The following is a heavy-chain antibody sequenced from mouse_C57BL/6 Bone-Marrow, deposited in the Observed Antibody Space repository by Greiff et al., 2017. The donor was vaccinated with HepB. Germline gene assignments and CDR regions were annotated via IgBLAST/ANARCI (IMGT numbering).Heavy chain of an antibody. Sequence: QVQLQQPGAELVKPGASVKLSCKASGYTFTSYWMHWVKQRPGQGLEWIGMIHPNSGSTNYNEKLKSKATLTVDKSSSTAYMQLSSLTSEDSAVYYCARWGVTARYWGQGTTLTVSS. CDR1: GYTFTSYW. CDR2: IHPNSGST. D-gene: IGHD1-2*01. CDR3: ARWGVTARY. V-gene: IGHV1-64*01. J-gene: IGHJ2*01.